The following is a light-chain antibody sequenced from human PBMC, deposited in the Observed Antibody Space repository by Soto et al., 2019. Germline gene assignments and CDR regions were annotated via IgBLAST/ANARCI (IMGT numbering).Light chain of an antibody. CDR2: GAY. Sequence: EIVLTQSPGTLSLSPGERATLSCRASQTVNSNYLAWYQQKPGQAPRLLIYGAYSRAIGIPDRFSGSGYGTDFTLTISRLEPEDFAVYYCQQYGSSPFTFGPGTKVDIK. J-gene: IGKJ3*01. V-gene: IGKV3-20*01. CDR1: QTVNSNY. CDR3: QQYGSSPFT.